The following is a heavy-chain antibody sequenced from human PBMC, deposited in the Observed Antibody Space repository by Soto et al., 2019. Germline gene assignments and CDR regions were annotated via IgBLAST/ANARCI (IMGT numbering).Heavy chain of an antibody. Sequence: GGSLRLSCAASGFTFDDYAMHWVRQAPGKGLEWVSGISWNSGSIGYADSVKGRFTISRDNAKNSLYLQMNSLRAEDTALYYCAKDILADVEGAMDVWGKGTTVTVSS. V-gene: IGHV3-9*01. D-gene: IGHD2-15*01. CDR3: AKDILADVEGAMDV. CDR2: ISWNSGSI. J-gene: IGHJ6*04. CDR1: GFTFDDYA.